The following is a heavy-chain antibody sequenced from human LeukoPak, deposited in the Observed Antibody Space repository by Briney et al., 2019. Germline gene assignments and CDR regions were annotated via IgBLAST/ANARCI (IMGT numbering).Heavy chain of an antibody. V-gene: IGHV4-59*01. Sequence: SETLSLTCTVSGGSMSSYYWSWIRQPPGKGPEWIGYIYYSGTTSYSPSLKGRVTISIDTSNNHFSLKLRSVTAGDTAVYYCARGWPDYYSMDIWGPGTTVTVSS. J-gene: IGHJ6*02. CDR3: ARGWPDYYSMDI. CDR1: GGSMSSYY. D-gene: IGHD2-15*01. CDR2: IYYSGTT.